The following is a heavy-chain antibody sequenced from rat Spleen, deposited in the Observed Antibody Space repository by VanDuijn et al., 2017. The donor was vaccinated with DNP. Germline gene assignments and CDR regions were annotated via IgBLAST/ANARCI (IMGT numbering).Heavy chain of an antibody. CDR1: GYSITSSSR. CDR2: INSAGST. CDR3: ARWNIGTTTLDY. Sequence: EVQLQESGPGLLKPSQSLSLTCSVTGYSITSSSRWNWIRRFPGNKLEWMGYINSAGSTDYNPSLKSRISITRDKSKNQFFLQLNSVTTEDTATYYCARWNIGTTTLDYWGQGVMVTVSS. D-gene: IGHD1-5*01. J-gene: IGHJ2*01. V-gene: IGHV3-3*01.